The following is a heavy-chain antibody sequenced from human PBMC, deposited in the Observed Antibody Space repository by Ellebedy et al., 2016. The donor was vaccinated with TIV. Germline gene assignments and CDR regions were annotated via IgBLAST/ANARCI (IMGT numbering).Heavy chain of an antibody. V-gene: IGHV3-48*03. CDR1: GFTFSSYE. CDR2: ISGSASVT. D-gene: IGHD6-19*01. J-gene: IGHJ4*02. Sequence: GESLKISCAVSGFTFSSYEMNWVRQAPGKGLEWVSYISGSASVTAYADSVKGRFTISRDNAKNSLYLQMNSLRAEDTAVYYCARVRRAVAGTGGDYWGQGTLVTVSS. CDR3: ARVRRAVAGTGGDY.